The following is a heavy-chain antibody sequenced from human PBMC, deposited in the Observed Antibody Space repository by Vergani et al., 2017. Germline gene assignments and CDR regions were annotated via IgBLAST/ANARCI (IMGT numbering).Heavy chain of an antibody. CDR2: IYYSGST. Sequence: QVQLQESGPGLVKPSQTLSLTCTVSGGSISSGGYYWSWIRQHPGKGLEWIGYIYYSGSTYYNPSLKSRVTISVDTSKNQFSLKLSSVTAADTAVYYCSRYYDDSSGYYQNAFDIWDQGTMVTVSS. V-gene: IGHV4-31*03. D-gene: IGHD3-22*01. CDR3: SRYYDDSSGYYQNAFDI. J-gene: IGHJ3*02. CDR1: GGSISSGGYY.